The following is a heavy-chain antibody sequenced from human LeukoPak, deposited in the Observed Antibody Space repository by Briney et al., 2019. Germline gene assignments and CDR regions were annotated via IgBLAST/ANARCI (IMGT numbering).Heavy chain of an antibody. CDR2: INHSGST. CDR3: ARIPGASYWSXXXVDY. D-gene: IGHD2-8*02. J-gene: IGHJ4*02. Sequence: SETLSLTCAVYGGSFSGYYWSWIRQPPGKGLEWIGEINHSGSTNYNPSLKSRVTISVDTSKNQFSLKLSSVTAADTAVYYCARIPGASYWSXXXVDYWGQGTLVTVSS. CDR1: GGSFSGYY. V-gene: IGHV4-34*01.